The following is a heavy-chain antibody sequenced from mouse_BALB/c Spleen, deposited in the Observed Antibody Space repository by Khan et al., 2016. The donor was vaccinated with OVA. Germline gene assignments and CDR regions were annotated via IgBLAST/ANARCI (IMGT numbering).Heavy chain of an antibody. V-gene: IGHV1-18*01. Sequence: VQLKQSRPELVKPGASMKISCKASGYSFTDYTMNCVKQSHGKNLEWIGLINPYNGFTTYNQKFKGKATLTVHKSSSTAYMELLSLTSEDSAVYYGARGNYYGSNSGFAYWGQGTLVTVSA. CDR1: GYSFTDYT. D-gene: IGHD1-1*01. CDR3: ARGNYYGSNSGFAY. J-gene: IGHJ3*01. CDR2: INPYNGFT.